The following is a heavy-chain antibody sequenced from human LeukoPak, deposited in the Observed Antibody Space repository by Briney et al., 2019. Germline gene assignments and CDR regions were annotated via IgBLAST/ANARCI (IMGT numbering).Heavy chain of an antibody. J-gene: IGHJ4*02. CDR3: ARSSGWGDY. D-gene: IGHD6-19*01. V-gene: IGHV3-48*01. CDR2: ISSSSSTI. Sequence: GGSLRLSCAASGFTFSSYSMNWVRQAPGKGLEWVSYISSSSSTIYYADSVKGRFTISRDNAKNSLYLQMNSLRAEDTAVYYCARSSGWGDYWGQGTLVTVSS. CDR1: GFTFSSYS.